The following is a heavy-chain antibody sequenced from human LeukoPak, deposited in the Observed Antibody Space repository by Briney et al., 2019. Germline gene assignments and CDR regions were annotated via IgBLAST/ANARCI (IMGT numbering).Heavy chain of an antibody. Sequence: SETLSLTCTVSGGSISSYYWSWIRQPPGKGMEWIEYIYYSGNTNYNPSLKSRVTISIDTSKNQFSLMLSSVTAADTAVYYCARDRDWGCSYCSYWGQGTLVTVSS. D-gene: IGHD7-27*01. CDR3: ARDRDWGCSYCSY. CDR1: GGSISSYY. CDR2: IYYSGNT. J-gene: IGHJ4*02. V-gene: IGHV4-59*01.